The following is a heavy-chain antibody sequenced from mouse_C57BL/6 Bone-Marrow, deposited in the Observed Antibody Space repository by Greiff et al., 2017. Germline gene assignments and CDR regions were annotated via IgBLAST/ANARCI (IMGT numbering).Heavy chain of an antibody. CDR2: IWWNDDK. J-gene: IGHJ1*03. CDR1: GLSLSSSTMG. Sequence: QVTLKESGPGTLQPSQTLSLTCPFSGLSLSSSTMGIGWIRQSSGKGLEWLAHIWWNDDKYYNPSLKSRPTISKDTSNTQVFLKSPSVDTADTSTYYCSQNSNYVDWYFDVWGTGTTVTVSS. D-gene: IGHD2-5*01. V-gene: IGHV8-5*01. CDR3: SQNSNYVDWYFDV.